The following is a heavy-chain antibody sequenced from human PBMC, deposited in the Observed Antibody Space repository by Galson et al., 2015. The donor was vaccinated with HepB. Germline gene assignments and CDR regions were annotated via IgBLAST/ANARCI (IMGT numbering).Heavy chain of an antibody. J-gene: IGHJ4*02. D-gene: IGHD6-19*01. V-gene: IGHV3-30*18. CDR1: GFTFSSYG. Sequence: SLRLSCAASGFTFSSYGMHWVRQAPGKGLEWVAVISYDGSNKYYADSVKGRFTISRDNSKNTLYLQMNSLRAEDTAVYYCAKRSTRYSSGWSNIDYWGQGTLVTVSS. CDR2: ISYDGSNK. CDR3: AKRSTRYSSGWSNIDY.